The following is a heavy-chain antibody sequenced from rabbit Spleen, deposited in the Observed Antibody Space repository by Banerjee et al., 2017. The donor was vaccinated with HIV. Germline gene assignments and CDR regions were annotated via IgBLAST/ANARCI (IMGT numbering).Heavy chain of an antibody. Sequence: QEQLVESGGGLVKPGGSLKLSCKASGFDFSSYGMSWVRQAPGTGLEWIGYIDPIFGSTSYASWAKGRFSVTRSTSLNTVTLQVNSLTVADTATYLCARGDNYFRFNLWGQGTLVTVS. CDR1: GFDFSSYG. V-gene: IGHV1S47*01. CDR3: ARGDNYFRFNL. J-gene: IGHJ4*01. CDR2: IDPIFGST. D-gene: IGHD2-1*01.